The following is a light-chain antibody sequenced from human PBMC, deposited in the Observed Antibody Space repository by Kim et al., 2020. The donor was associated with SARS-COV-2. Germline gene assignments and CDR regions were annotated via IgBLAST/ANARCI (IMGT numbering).Light chain of an antibody. CDR2: DST. Sequence: PGGTGNLTSGSTNAPVTSGNVPDWFKQRLGRDPKTLIYDSTNRESCNTVRFSGSIPGGKAALTLSGAQPEDEADYHCILFHSGVTAFGGGSQLTAL. CDR3: ILFHSGVTA. J-gene: IGLJ7*02. V-gene: IGLV7-46*01. CDR1: NAPVTSGNV.